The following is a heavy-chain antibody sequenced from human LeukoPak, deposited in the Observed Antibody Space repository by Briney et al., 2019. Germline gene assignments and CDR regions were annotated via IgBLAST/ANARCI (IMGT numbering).Heavy chain of an antibody. V-gene: IGHV4-34*01. CDR3: ARGRKRRYQLPPSSFDP. CDR1: GFTFSSYA. D-gene: IGHD2-2*01. Sequence: PGGSLRLSCAASGFTFSSYAMSRIRQPPGKGLEWIGEINHSGSTNYNPSLKSRVTISVDTSKNQFSLKLSSVTAADTAVYYCARGRKRRYQLPPSSFDPWGQGTLVTVSS. J-gene: IGHJ5*02. CDR2: INHSGST.